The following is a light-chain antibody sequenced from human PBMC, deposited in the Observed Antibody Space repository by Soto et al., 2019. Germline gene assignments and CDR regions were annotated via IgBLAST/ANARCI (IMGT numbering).Light chain of an antibody. CDR2: GNT. CDR3: QSYDSTLKGCV. Sequence: QSVLTQPPSVSGAPGQRVTISCTGGSSNIGADYEVHWYQQLPGTAPKLLLYGNTNRPSGVPDRFSGSKSGSSAALAITGLQDEDEAEYDCQSYDSTLKGCVFGTGTKLTVL. CDR1: SSNIGADYE. J-gene: IGLJ1*01. V-gene: IGLV1-40*01.